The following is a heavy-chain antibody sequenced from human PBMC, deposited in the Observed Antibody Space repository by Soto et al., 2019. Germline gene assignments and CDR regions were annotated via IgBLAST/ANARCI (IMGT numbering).Heavy chain of an antibody. CDR3: AKTAEAVAGTVYGY. J-gene: IGHJ4*02. D-gene: IGHD6-19*01. V-gene: IGHV3-23*01. Sequence: GGSLRLSCGASGFTFSNHAMVWVGQAPGKGLEWGSAIGGSGGSTYYADSVKGRFTISRDNSKNTLYLQMNSLRAEDTAAYYGAKTAEAVAGTVYGYWGQGSRGAVAS. CDR1: GFTFSNHA. CDR2: IGGSGGST.